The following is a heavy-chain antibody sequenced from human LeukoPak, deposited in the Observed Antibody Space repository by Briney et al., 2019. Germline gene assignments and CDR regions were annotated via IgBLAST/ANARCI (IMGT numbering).Heavy chain of an antibody. Sequence: PGRPLRLSCTASGFTFGDYAMGWVRQAPGKGLEWIGFIRSKTYGETTEYAASVKGRFTFSRDDSKSIAYLQMNSLNIEDTAVYYCTRGDGSGICWGQGTLVTVSS. CDR1: GFTFGDYA. CDR2: IRSKTYGETT. D-gene: IGHD3-22*01. CDR3: TRGDGSGIC. J-gene: IGHJ4*02. V-gene: IGHV3-49*04.